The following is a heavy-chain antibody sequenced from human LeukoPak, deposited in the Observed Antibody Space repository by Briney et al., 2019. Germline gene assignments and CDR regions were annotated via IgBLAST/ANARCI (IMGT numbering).Heavy chain of an antibody. CDR1: GFTFSFYD. CDR2: IDTAGET. Sequence: PGGSLRLSCAASGFTFSFYDMHWVRQATGKGLECVSAIDTAGETYYPGSVKGRFTISRENAKNSLYLQMNSLRAGDTAVYYCARVLTVRSGGYDAFDIWGQGTMVTVSS. D-gene: IGHD6-25*01. CDR3: ARVLTVRSGGYDAFDI. V-gene: IGHV3-13*01. J-gene: IGHJ3*02.